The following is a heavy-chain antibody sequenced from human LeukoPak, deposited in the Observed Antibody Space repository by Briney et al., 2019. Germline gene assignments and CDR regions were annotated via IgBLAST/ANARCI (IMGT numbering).Heavy chain of an antibody. Sequence: PSETLSLTCTVSGGSISSYYWSWIRQPPGKGLEWIGYIYYSGSTNYSPSLKSRVTISVDTSKNQFSLKLSSVTAADTAVYYCARLAMVRGVASIYYFGYWGQGTLVTVSS. CDR3: ARLAMVRGVASIYYFGY. CDR2: IYYSGST. J-gene: IGHJ4*02. CDR1: GGSISSYY. D-gene: IGHD3-10*01. V-gene: IGHV4-59*08.